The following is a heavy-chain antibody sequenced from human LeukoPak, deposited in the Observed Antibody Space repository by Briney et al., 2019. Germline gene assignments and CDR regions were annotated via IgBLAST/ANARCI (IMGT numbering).Heavy chain of an antibody. J-gene: IGHJ3*02. CDR3: ARDRSTGQDAFDI. Sequence: SETLSLTCTVSGGSVSSGSYYWSWIRQPPGKGLEWIGYIYYSGNTNYNPSLKSRVTISVDTSKNQFSLKLSSVTAADTAVYYCARDRSTGQDAFDIWGQGTMVTVSS. CDR2: IYYSGNT. V-gene: IGHV4-61*01. CDR1: GGSVSSGSYY. D-gene: IGHD3-16*02.